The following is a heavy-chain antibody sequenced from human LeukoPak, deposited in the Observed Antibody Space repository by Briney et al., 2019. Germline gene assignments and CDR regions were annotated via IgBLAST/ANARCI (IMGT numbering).Heavy chain of an antibody. Sequence: GGSLRLSCAASGFTFRNYWMIWVRQAPGKGLECLANIKEDGSETYYADSVVGRFTISRDNSKNTLYLQMNSLRAEDTAVYYCSLSSPNFGYSSGWHRVFDYWGQGTLVTVSS. CDR3: SLSSPNFGYSSGWHRVFDY. J-gene: IGHJ4*02. V-gene: IGHV3-7*01. CDR2: IKEDGSET. CDR1: GFTFRNYW. D-gene: IGHD6-19*01.